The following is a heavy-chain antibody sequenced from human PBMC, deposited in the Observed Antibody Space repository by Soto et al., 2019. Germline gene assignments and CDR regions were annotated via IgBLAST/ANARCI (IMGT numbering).Heavy chain of an antibody. CDR1: GFTFSSYG. V-gene: IGHV3-30*18. CDR2: ISSDGSNK. D-gene: IGHD3-10*01. J-gene: IGHJ4*02. Sequence: QVQLVESGGGVVQPGRSLRLSCAASGFTFSSYGVHWVRQAPGKGLEWVAVISSDGSNKYYADSVKGRLTISRDNSKNTLYLQMNSLRAEDTAVYYCAKVLLWVGEFLSSFDYWGQGTLVTVSS. CDR3: AKVLLWVGEFLSSFDY.